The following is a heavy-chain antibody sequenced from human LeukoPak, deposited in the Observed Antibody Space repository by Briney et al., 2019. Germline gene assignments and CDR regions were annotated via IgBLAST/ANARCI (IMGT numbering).Heavy chain of an antibody. Sequence: SETLSLTCAVSGGSISSSNWWSWVRQPPGKGLEWIGEIYHSGNINYNPSLKSRVTMSVDKSKNQFSLKLSSVAAADTAVYYCVRQLGYYFDYWGQGTLVTVSS. D-gene: IGHD1-1*01. CDR1: GGSISSSNW. V-gene: IGHV4-4*02. CDR2: IYHSGNI. J-gene: IGHJ4*02. CDR3: VRQLGYYFDY.